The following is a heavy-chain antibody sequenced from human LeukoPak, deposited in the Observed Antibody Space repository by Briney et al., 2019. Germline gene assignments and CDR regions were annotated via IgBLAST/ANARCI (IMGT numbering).Heavy chain of an antibody. J-gene: IGHJ4*02. Sequence: GGSLRLSCAASGFTFSTYSMNWVRQAPGKGPEWVASIRSSSSYIQYADSVKGRFTISRDNAKNSLFLQMNSLRAEDTAVYYCARGDGYDFFDYWGQGTLVTVSS. CDR2: IRSSSSYI. D-gene: IGHD5-24*01. CDR3: ARGDGYDFFDY. V-gene: IGHV3-21*01. CDR1: GFTFSTYS.